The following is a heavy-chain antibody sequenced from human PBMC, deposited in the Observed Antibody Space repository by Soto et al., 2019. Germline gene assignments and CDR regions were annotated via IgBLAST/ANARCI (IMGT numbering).Heavy chain of an antibody. CDR1: GFTFSSYA. CDR3: ATFTMVRGVIKGY. V-gene: IGHV3-23*01. Sequence: EVQLLESGGGLVQPGGSLRLSCAASGFTFSSYAMSWVRQAPGKGLEWVSAISGSGGSTYYADSVKGRFTISRDNSKNTLYLQMSSLRAEDTAVYYCATFTMVRGVIKGYWGQGTLVTVSS. J-gene: IGHJ4*02. CDR2: ISGSGGST. D-gene: IGHD3-10*01.